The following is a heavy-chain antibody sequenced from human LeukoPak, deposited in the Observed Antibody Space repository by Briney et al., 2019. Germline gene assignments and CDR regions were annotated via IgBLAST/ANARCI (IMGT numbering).Heavy chain of an antibody. Sequence: GGSLRLSCAASGFTFSSYSVNWVRQAPGKGLEWVSSISSSSSYIYYADSVKGRFTISRDNAKNSLYLQMNSLRAEDTAVYYCARGDSYYDILTGYSNGDYYFDYWGQGTLVTVSS. CDR1: GFTFSSYS. CDR3: ARGDSYYDILTGYSNGDYYFDY. D-gene: IGHD3-9*01. J-gene: IGHJ4*02. CDR2: ISSSSSYI. V-gene: IGHV3-21*01.